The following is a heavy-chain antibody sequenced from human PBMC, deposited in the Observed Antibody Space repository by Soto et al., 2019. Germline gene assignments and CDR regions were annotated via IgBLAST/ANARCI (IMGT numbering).Heavy chain of an antibody. J-gene: IGHJ5*02. CDR1: GGSISSGDYY. CDR2: IYYSGST. V-gene: IGHV4-30-4*01. CDR3: ARAPIAIVVASKTWFDP. Sequence: KASETLSLTCTVSGGSISSGDYYWSWIRQPPGKGLEWIGYIYYSGSTYYNPSLKSRVTISVDTSKNQFSLKLSSVTAADTAVYYCARAPIAIVVASKTWFDPWGQGTLVTVSS. D-gene: IGHD2-21*01.